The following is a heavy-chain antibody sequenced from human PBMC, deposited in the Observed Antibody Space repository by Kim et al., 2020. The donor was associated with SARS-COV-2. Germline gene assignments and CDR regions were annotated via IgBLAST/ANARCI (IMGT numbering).Heavy chain of an antibody. Sequence: GGSLRLSCAASGFTFSHYSMNWVRQTPGKGLEWIASIGTTDAFIYYADSVKGRFTISRDNSENSLYLQMNNLRAEDTAVYDCARWGIVTVLRTNCLDPWGQGALVTV. CDR1: GFTFSHYS. CDR3: ARWGIVTVLRTNCLDP. D-gene: IGHD1-26*01. CDR2: IGTTDAFI. J-gene: IGHJ5*02. V-gene: IGHV3-21*01.